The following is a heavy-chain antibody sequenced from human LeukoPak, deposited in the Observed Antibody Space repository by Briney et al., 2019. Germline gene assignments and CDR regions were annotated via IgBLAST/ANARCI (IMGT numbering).Heavy chain of an antibody. Sequence: GGSLRLSCATSGFNFDRYTIHWVRQAPGKGLEWVSLAGWAGGTTYYSDSVRGRFTISRDSGKNSVYLQMNSLTTDDTAFYFCAKELDTMSFDYWGQGALVTVSS. CDR2: AGWAGGTT. CDR3: AKELDTMSFDY. V-gene: IGHV3-43*01. D-gene: IGHD5-18*01. J-gene: IGHJ4*02. CDR1: GFNFDRYT.